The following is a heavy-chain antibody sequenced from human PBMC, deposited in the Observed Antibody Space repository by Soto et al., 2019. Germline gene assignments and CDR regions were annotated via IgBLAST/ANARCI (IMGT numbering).Heavy chain of an antibody. J-gene: IGHJ5*02. V-gene: IGHV1-18*01. CDR3: ARALLKSFNRAGVRAQNSFDL. D-gene: IGHD1-26*01. Sequence: QVQLVQSGAEVKKPGASVKVSCKTSGYTCTSHGISWVRHAPGQGLEWLGWISGYNGNTNYAQKVQGRITLTRDTSTMAAYIELRNLRSDDTAVYYCARALLKSFNRAGVRAQNSFDLWGQGTLVTVSS. CDR1: GYTCTSHG. CDR2: ISGYNGNT.